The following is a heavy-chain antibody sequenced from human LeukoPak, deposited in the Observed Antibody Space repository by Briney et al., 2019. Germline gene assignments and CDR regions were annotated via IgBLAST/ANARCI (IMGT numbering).Heavy chain of an antibody. J-gene: IGHJ3*02. CDR1: GFTFSSYA. Sequence: PGGSLRLSCAASGFTFSSYAMHWVRQAPGKGLEWVAVISYDGSNKYYADSVKGRFTISRDNSKNTLYLQTNSLRAEDTAVYYCARDVRDAFDIWGQGTMVTVSS. CDR2: ISYDGSNK. V-gene: IGHV3-30*04. CDR3: ARDVRDAFDI.